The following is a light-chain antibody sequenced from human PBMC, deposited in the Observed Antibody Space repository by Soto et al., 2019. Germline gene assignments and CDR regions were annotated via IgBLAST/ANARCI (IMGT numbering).Light chain of an antibody. CDR1: QDISNW. CDR2: TAS. V-gene: IGKV1-12*01. CDR3: QQALSFPRT. Sequence: DIQMTQSPSSVSASVGDRVTITCRTSQDISNWLAWYQQKPGKAPKLLIYTASSLESGVPSRFRRSGSGTDFTLTISSLQPEDFATYYCQQALSFPRTFGQGTKVEIK. J-gene: IGKJ1*01.